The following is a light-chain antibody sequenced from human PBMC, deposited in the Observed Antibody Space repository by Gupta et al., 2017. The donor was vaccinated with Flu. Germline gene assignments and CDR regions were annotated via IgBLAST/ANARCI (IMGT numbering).Light chain of an antibody. CDR2: GVS. J-gene: IGLJ3*02. CDR1: TSYVGAYTY. CDR3: SSYAGDYNWV. Sequence: SVTLSCTGPTSYVGAYTYVSWYQQHPGKAPKLIIYGVSERPSGVPDRFSGSKSGNTASLTISGLQPEDETDYYCSSYAGDYNWVFGGGTKLTVL. V-gene: IGLV2-11*03.